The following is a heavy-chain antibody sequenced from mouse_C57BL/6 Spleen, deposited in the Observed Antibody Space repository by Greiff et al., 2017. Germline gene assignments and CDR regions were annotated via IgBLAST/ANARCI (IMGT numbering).Heavy chain of an antibody. CDR3: ARGGITTAIDV. Sequence: QVQLQQPGAELVMPGASVKLSCKASGYTFTSYWMHWVKQRPGQGLEWIGEIDPSDSYTNYNQKFKGKSTLTVDKSSSTAYMQLSSLTSEDSAVYYCARGGITTAIDVWGTGTTVTVSS. J-gene: IGHJ1*03. CDR1: GYTFTSYW. V-gene: IGHV1-69*01. D-gene: IGHD1-2*01. CDR2: IDPSDSYT.